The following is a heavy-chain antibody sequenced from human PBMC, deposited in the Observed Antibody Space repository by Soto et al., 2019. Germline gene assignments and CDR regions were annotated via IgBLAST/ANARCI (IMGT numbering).Heavy chain of an antibody. Sequence: QLPLQEPGPGLVKPFQTLSLTCSVSGGSITSGGYYWSWIRQVPGTGLEWIGNIYYTGTTYYNAALKSRLTISVDTSKSQFSLNLSSVTAADTAVYFCARATTTVTTFDSWGQGTQVTVSS. J-gene: IGHJ4*02. CDR3: ARATTTVTTFDS. CDR1: GGSITSGGYY. D-gene: IGHD4-17*01. CDR2: IYYTGTT. V-gene: IGHV4-31*03.